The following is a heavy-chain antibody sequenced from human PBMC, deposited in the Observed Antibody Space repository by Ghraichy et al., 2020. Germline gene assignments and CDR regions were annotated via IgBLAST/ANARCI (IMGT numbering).Heavy chain of an antibody. D-gene: IGHD3-10*01. J-gene: IGHJ1*01. V-gene: IGHV3-23*01. Sequence: GGSLRLSCAASGFTFSTYAMSWVRQAPGKGLEWVSAIDGSGGSTHYADSVKGRFTISRDNSKNTLYLQMNSPRADDTAVYYCAKSTYGSGTFQYWGQGTLVTVSS. CDR3: AKSTYGSGTFQY. CDR2: IDGSGGST. CDR1: GFTFSTYA.